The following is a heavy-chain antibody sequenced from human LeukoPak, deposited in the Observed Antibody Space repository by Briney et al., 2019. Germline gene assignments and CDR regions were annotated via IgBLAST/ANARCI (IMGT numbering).Heavy chain of an antibody. Sequence: SETLSLTCAVYGGSFSGYYWSWIRQPPGKGLEWIGEINHSGSTNYNPSLKSRVTISVDTSKNQFSLKLSSVTAADTAVYYCASVFSSAFDIWGQGTMVTVSS. J-gene: IGHJ3*02. D-gene: IGHD3-9*01. V-gene: IGHV4-34*01. CDR1: GGSFSGYY. CDR3: ASVFSSAFDI. CDR2: INHSGST.